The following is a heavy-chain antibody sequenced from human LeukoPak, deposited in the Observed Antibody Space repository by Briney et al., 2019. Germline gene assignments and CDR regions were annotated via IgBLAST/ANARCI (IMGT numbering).Heavy chain of an antibody. V-gene: IGHV3-23*01. CDR2: ISGSGGST. CDR1: GFTFSSYA. Sequence: GGSLRLSCAASGFTFSSYAMSWVRRAPGKGLEWVSAISGSGGSTYYADSAKGRFTISRDNSKNTLYLQMNSLRAEDTAVYYCAKPAAAVEMATANFDYWGQGTLVTVSS. D-gene: IGHD5-24*01. CDR3: AKPAAAVEMATANFDY. J-gene: IGHJ4*02.